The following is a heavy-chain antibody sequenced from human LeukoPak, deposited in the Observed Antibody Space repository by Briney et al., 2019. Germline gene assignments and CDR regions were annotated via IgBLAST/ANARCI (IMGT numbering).Heavy chain of an antibody. CDR3: AREGEEGFPSAFDI. Sequence: SGGSLRLSCAASGFTFSSYSMNWVRQAPGKGLEWVASISSSSSYIYYADSVKGRFTISRDNAKNSLYLQMNSLRAEDTAVYYCAREGEEGFPSAFDIWGQGTMVTVSS. CDR2: ISSSSSYI. V-gene: IGHV3-21*01. J-gene: IGHJ3*02. CDR1: GFTFSSYS. D-gene: IGHD3-16*01.